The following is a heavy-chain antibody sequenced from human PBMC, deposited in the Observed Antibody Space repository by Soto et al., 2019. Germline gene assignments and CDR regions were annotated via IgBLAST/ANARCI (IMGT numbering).Heavy chain of an antibody. CDR1: GFTFISYA. J-gene: IGHJ5*02. CDR2: ISSNGGST. CDR3: ARESYYYDSSGYYYRSVWFDP. Sequence: GSLRLSCAASGFTFISYAMHWVRQAPGKGLEYVSAISSNGGSTYYADSVKGRFTISRDNSKNTLYLQVGSLRAEDMAVYYCARESYYYDSSGYYYRSVWFDPWGQGTLVTVSS. D-gene: IGHD3-22*01. V-gene: IGHV3-64*02.